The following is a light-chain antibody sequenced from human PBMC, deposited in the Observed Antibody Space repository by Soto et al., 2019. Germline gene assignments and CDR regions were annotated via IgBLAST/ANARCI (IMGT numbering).Light chain of an antibody. CDR1: TGAVTSGHY. Sequence: QTVVTQDPSLTVSPGGTVPLTCGSSTGAVTSGHYPYWFQQKPGQAPRTLIYDTDNKHSWTPARFSGSLLGGKAALTLSCAQPEDEADFSCMLTHSGARVFGSGTKVTVL. V-gene: IGLV7-46*01. CDR3: MLTHSGARV. J-gene: IGLJ1*01. CDR2: DTD.